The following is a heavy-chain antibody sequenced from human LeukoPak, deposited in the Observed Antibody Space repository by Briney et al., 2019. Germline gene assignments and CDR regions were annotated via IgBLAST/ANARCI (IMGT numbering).Heavy chain of an antibody. J-gene: IGHJ4*02. V-gene: IGHV3-64*01. Sequence: GGSLRLSCAASGFTFSSYAMHWVRQAPGKGLEYVSAISSNGGSTYYANSVKGRFTISRDNSKNTLYLQMGSLRAEDMAVYYCARLFTWYDRRADYWGQGTLVTVSS. D-gene: IGHD3-22*01. CDR1: GFTFSSYA. CDR3: ARLFTWYDRRADY. CDR2: ISSNGGST.